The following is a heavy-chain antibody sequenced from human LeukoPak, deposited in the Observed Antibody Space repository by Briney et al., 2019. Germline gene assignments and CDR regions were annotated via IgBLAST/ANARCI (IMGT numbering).Heavy chain of an antibody. J-gene: IGHJ6*02. Sequence: GGSLRLSCAASGFTFSSYWMHWVRQAPGKGLVWVSRINSDGSSTSYADSVKGRFAISRDNAKNTLYLQMNSLRAEDTAVYYCARVRSGSSAGNYGMDVWGQGTTVTVSS. CDR3: ARVRSGSSAGNYGMDV. V-gene: IGHV3-74*01. D-gene: IGHD1-26*01. CDR2: INSDGSST. CDR1: GFTFSSYW.